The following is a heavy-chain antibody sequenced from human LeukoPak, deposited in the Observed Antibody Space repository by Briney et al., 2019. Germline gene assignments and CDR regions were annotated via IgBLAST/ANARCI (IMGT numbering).Heavy chain of an antibody. CDR2: FYYSGSI. CDR1: GGSISSTSYY. D-gene: IGHD6-13*01. CDR3: ARSQLVRNRFVLYYYMDV. J-gene: IGHJ6*03. V-gene: IGHV4-39*07. Sequence: SETLSLTCIVSGGSISSTSYYWGWIRQSPGKGLEWIGSFYYSGSIFDNRSLRSRVTISIDMSKNQFSLKLSSVTAADTAVYYCARSQLVRNRFVLYYYMDVWGKGTTVTVSS.